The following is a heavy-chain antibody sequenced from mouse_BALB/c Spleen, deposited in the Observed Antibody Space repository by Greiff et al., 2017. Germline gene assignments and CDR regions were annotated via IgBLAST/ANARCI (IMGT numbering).Heavy chain of an antibody. D-gene: IGHD2-1*01. Sequence: EVKLVESGGGLVKPGGSLKLSCAASGFTFSSYAMSWVRQTPEKRLEWVASISSGGSTYYPDIVKGRFTISRDNARNILYLQMSSLRSEDTAMYYCARGRGGNYGDAMDYWGQGTSVTVSS. CDR3: ARGRGGNYGDAMDY. V-gene: IGHV5-6-5*01. J-gene: IGHJ4*01. CDR2: ISSGGST. CDR1: GFTFSSYA.